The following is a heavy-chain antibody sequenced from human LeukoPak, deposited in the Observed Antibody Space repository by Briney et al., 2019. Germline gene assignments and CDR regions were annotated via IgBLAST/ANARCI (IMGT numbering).Heavy chain of an antibody. V-gene: IGHV3-7*01. CDR1: GFTSSSYW. J-gene: IGHJ4*02. CDR2: INHNGNVN. CDR3: ARDTYGGFDY. Sequence: GGSLRLSCAASGFTSSSYWMNWARQAPGKGLEWVASINHNGNVNYYVDSVKGRFTISRDNAKNSLYLQMNSLRADDTAVYYCARDTYGGFDYWGQGTLVTVSS. D-gene: IGHD4-23*01.